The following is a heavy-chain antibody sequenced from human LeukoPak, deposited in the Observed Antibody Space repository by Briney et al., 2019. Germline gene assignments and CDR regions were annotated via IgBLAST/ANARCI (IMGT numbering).Heavy chain of an antibody. CDR2: ISTSGSTI. CDR1: GFTFDDYG. D-gene: IGHD1-14*01. Sequence: RGSLRLPCAASGFTFDDYGMSWVRQAPGKGLEWVSYISTSGSTINYADSVKGRFTISRDNSKNTLYLQMNSLRAEDTAVYYCAKPARTDYADYWGQGTLVTVSS. V-gene: IGHV3-23*01. CDR3: AKPARTDYADY. J-gene: IGHJ4*02.